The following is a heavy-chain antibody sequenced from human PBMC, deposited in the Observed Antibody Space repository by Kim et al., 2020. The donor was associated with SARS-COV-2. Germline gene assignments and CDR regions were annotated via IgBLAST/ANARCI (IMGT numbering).Heavy chain of an antibody. Sequence: GGSLRLSCAASGFTFSSYAMGWVRQAPGKGLEWVSIIYSSGTSTYYADSVKGRFTISRDNSKNTLYLQMNSLRAEDTAVYYCAKDRGTFQYYFDSWGQGTLVTVSS. CDR2: IYSSGTST. J-gene: IGHJ4*02. CDR1: GFTFSSYA. V-gene: IGHV3-23*03. CDR3: AKDRGTFQYYFDS. D-gene: IGHD1-26*01.